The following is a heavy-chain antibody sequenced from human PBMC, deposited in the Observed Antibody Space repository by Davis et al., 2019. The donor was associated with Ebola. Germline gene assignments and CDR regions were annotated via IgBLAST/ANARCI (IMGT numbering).Heavy chain of an antibody. V-gene: IGHV3-43*02. CDR3: AKDYRYCSSTSCYRVPFDY. CDR1: GFTFDDYA. D-gene: IGHD2-2*02. CDR2: ISGDGGST. Sequence: PGGSLRLSCAASGFTFDDYAMHWVRQAPGKGLEWVSPISGDGGSTYYADSVKGRFTISRDNTKKSLYLQMNSLRTEDTALYYCAKDYRYCSSTSCYRVPFDYWGQGTLVTVSS. J-gene: IGHJ4*02.